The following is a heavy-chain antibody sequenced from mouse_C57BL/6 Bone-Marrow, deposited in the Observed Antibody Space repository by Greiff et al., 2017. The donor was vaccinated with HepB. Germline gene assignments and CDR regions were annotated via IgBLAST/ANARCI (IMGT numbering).Heavy chain of an antibody. CDR3: SRGSDYGFPY. CDR1: GFTFSNYR. J-gene: IGHJ3*01. Sequence: VMLVESGGGLVRPGNSLKLSCVTSGFTFSNYRMHWLRQPPGKRLEWIAVITLKSDNYGANFAESVRGRFAISRDDSKNSVCLEMNRLREDDTATYFCSRGSDYGFPYWGQGTLVTVSA. CDR2: ITLKSDNYGA. V-gene: IGHV13-2*01. D-gene: IGHD1-2*01.